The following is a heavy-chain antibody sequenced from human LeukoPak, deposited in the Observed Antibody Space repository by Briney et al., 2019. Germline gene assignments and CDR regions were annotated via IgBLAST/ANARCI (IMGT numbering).Heavy chain of an antibody. CDR3: ARHGRMVIMSKFSTGIDQ. CDR1: DGSISDYF. D-gene: IGHD2-8*01. J-gene: IGHJ4*02. V-gene: IGHV4-59*08. CDR2: IYYTGMT. Sequence: SETLSLTCTVPDGSISDYFWSWIRQPPGKGLEWIGYIYYTGMTNSNPSLKSRVTISMDTSKNQFSLNLRSVTAADTAIYYCARHGRMVIMSKFSTGIDQWGQGTLVTVSS.